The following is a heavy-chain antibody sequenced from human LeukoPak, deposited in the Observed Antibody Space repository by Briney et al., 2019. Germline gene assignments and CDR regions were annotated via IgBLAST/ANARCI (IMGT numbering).Heavy chain of an antibody. Sequence: SETLSLTCTVSVASVGSGTYFWSWIRQPPGKGLEWIGYVFFSGITNYNPSRKSQVTISLDTSKNQFSLKLNSVSAADTAVYYCARDSSGSGSYYHLFDPWGQGTLVSVSS. CDR2: VFFSGIT. CDR1: VASVGSGTYF. CDR3: ARDSSGSGSYYHLFDP. D-gene: IGHD3-10*01. V-gene: IGHV4-61*01. J-gene: IGHJ5*02.